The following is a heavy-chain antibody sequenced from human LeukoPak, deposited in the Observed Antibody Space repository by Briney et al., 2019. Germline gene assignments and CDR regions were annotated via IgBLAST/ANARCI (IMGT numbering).Heavy chain of an antibody. J-gene: IGHJ4*02. D-gene: IGHD1-7*01. V-gene: IGHV3-23*01. CDR1: GFTFSSYA. Sequence: GGSLRLSCAASGFTFSSYAMSWVRQAPGKGLEWVSCITDIGNTYYADSVKGRFTISRDNSKNTLYLQMNSLRAEDTAVYYCAKDYPTTARVINPELFDSWGQGTLVTVSS. CDR3: AKDYPTTARVINPELFDS. CDR2: ITDIGNT.